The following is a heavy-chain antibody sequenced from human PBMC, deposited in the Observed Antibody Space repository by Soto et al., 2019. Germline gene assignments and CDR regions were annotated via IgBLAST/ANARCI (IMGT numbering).Heavy chain of an antibody. CDR3: AREVGVCSGGSCTSLNVFEF. CDR1: GGSISINSFY. D-gene: IGHD2-15*01. J-gene: IGHJ3*01. CDR2: LHYSGST. Sequence: QLQLQESGPGLVKPSETLSLTCTVSGGSISINSFYWGWVRQPPGKGLEWVASLHYSGSTYYNPSFVSRVTISRDTSENQFPLKLRSETATDTAVYYCAREVGVCSGGSCTSLNVFEFWGQGTVVTVSP. V-gene: IGHV4-39*01.